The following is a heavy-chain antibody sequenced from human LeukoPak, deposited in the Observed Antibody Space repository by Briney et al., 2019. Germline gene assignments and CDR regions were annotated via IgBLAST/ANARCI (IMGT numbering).Heavy chain of an antibody. V-gene: IGHV3-23*01. D-gene: IGHD3-16*01. CDR3: AKGLHGGVGYGVDV. CDR2: ISGTGGRT. CDR1: GFTFSNYA. Sequence: GGSLRLSCTASGFTFSNYAMTWVRQAPGKGLEWVSSISGTGGRTYSADSVKGRFTISRDNSKNTLYLQMKNLRVEHTAVYYCAKGLHGGVGYGVDVWGQGTTVTVSS. J-gene: IGHJ6*02.